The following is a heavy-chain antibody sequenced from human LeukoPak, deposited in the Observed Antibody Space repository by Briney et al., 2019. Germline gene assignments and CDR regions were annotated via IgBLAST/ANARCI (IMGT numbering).Heavy chain of an antibody. CDR2: IYSGGST. CDR3: ARYGLGAHAFDI. CDR1: GFTVSSNY. J-gene: IGHJ3*02. V-gene: IGHV3-66*01. Sequence: GGSLRLSCAASGFTVSSNYMNWVRQAPGKGREWVSDIYSGGSTYYSDSVKGRFTISRDNSKTTLYLQMNSLRAEDTAVYYCARYGLGAHAFDIWGQGTMVTVSS. D-gene: IGHD3/OR15-3a*01.